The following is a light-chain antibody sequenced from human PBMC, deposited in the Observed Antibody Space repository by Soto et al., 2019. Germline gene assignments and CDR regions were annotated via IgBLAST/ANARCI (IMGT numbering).Light chain of an antibody. V-gene: IGKV3-20*01. J-gene: IGKJ1*01. Sequence: LSQSPGTLSLSPGERATLSCRASQSVSSSYLAWYQQKPGQAPRLLIYGASSRATGIPDRFSGSGSGTDFTLTISRLEPEDFAVYDGQQYGSSPQTFGQGTRW. CDR2: GAS. CDR1: QSVSSSY. CDR3: QQYGSSPQT.